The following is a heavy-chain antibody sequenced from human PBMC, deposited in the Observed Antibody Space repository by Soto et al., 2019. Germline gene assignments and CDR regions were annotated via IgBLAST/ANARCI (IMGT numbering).Heavy chain of an antibody. CDR1: GFTFSSYA. CDR3: AKGSVVRYFDWFSSYMDV. V-gene: IGHV3-23*01. Sequence: HPGGSLRLSCAASGFTFSSYAMSWVRQAPGKGLEWVSAISGSGGSTYYADSVKGRFTISRDNSKNTLYLQMNSLRAEDTAVYYCAKGSVVRYFDWFSSYMDVWGKGTTVTVSS. D-gene: IGHD3-9*01. J-gene: IGHJ6*03. CDR2: ISGSGGST.